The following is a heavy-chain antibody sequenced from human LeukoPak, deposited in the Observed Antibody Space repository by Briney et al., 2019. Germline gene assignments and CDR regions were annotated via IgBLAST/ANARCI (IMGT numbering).Heavy chain of an antibody. D-gene: IGHD2-2*01. V-gene: IGHV5-10-1*01. CDR3: ARQCCSSTSCHPYYYYGMDV. CDR2: IDPSDSYT. J-gene: IGHJ6*04. CDR1: GYNFTSYW. Sequence: GESLRISCKGCGYNFTSYWISWVRQMPGKGLEWMGRIDPSDSYTNYSPSFQGHVTISADKSISTAYLQWSSLKASDTAMYYCARQCCSSTSCHPYYYYGMDVWGKGTTVTVSS.